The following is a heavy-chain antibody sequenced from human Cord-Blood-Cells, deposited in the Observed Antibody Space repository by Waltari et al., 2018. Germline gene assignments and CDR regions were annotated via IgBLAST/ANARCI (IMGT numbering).Heavy chain of an antibody. CDR1: GFTVSSNY. CDR3: ARERREYDDSSGYYFDY. CDR2: IYSGGST. J-gene: IGHJ4*02. D-gene: IGHD3-22*01. Sequence: EVQLVESGGGLIQPGGSLRLSCAASGFTVSSNYMSWGRQAPGKGLDWGSVIYSGGSTYYADSVKGRFTISRDNSKNTLYLQMNSLRAEDTAVYYCARERREYDDSSGYYFDYWGQGTLVTVSS. V-gene: IGHV3-53*01.